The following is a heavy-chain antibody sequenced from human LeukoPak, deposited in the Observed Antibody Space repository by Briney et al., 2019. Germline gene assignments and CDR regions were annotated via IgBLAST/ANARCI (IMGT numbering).Heavy chain of an antibody. CDR2: IIPIFGTA. J-gene: IGHJ6*03. Sequence: SVKVSCKAFGYTFTSNYMHWVRQAPGQGLEWMGGIIPIFGTANYAQKFQGRVTITADKSTSTAYMELSSLRSEDTAVYYCARGGEYSYGYYYYYYMDVWGKGTTVTVSS. V-gene: IGHV1-69*06. CDR3: ARGGEYSYGYYYYYYMDV. D-gene: IGHD5-18*01. CDR1: GYTFTSNY.